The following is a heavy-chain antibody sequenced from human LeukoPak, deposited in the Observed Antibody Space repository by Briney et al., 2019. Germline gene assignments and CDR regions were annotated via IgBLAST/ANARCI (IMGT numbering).Heavy chain of an antibody. CDR1: GGSINSGGYY. Sequence: SETLSLTGTVSGGSINSGGYYWSWIRQHPGKGLEWIGYIYYSGSTYYNPSLKSRVTISVDTSKNQFSLKLSSVTAADTAVFYCARWANPGYCSSTSCYIFDYWGQGTLVTVSS. CDR2: IYYSGST. V-gene: IGHV4-31*03. J-gene: IGHJ4*02. D-gene: IGHD2-2*02. CDR3: ARWANPGYCSSTSCYIFDY.